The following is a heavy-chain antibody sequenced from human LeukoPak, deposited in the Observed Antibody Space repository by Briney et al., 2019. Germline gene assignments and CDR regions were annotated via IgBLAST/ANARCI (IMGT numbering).Heavy chain of an antibody. J-gene: IGHJ4*02. CDR1: GGSISNSDYY. CDR2: IYYSGST. D-gene: IGHD5-12*01. CDR3: ARIVAARTFGFDY. V-gene: IGHV4-39*01. Sequence: SETLSLTCSVSGGSISNSDYYWGWIRQPPGTGLEWIGNIYYSGSTYYNPSLKSRVTISVDTSKNQFSLKLGSVTAADTAVYYCARIVAARTFGFDYWGQGTLVTVSS.